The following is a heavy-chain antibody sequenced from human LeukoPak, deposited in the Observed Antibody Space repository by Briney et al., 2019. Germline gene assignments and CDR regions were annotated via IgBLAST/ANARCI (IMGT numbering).Heavy chain of an antibody. V-gene: IGHV3-23*01. CDR3: AKDEGSRLHPDY. CDR1: GFTFTRYA. CDR2: SSSSGGGI. Sequence: GGSLRLSSAPSGFTFTRYAMSWGRQAPGKGLEWGSASSSSGGGISYADSVKGRFTISRDNSKNTLYLQMNSLRAEDTAVYYCAKDEGSRLHPDYWGQGTLVTVST. D-gene: IGHD1-26*01. J-gene: IGHJ4*02.